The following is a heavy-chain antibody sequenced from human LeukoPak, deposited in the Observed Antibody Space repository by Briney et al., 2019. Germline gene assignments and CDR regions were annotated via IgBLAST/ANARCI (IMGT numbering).Heavy chain of an antibody. CDR1: GGSFSGYY. Sequence: SETLSLTCAVYGGSFSGYYWSWIRQPPGKGLEWIGEINHSGSTNYNPSLKSRVTISVDTSKNQFSLKLSSVTAADTAVYYCARARDGYNPSYYFDYWGQGTLVTVSS. J-gene: IGHJ4*02. V-gene: IGHV4-34*01. CDR2: INHSGST. CDR3: ARARDGYNPSYYFDY. D-gene: IGHD5-24*01.